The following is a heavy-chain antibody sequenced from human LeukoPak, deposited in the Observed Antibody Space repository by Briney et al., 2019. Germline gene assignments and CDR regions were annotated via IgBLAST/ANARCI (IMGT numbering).Heavy chain of an antibody. D-gene: IGHD2-8*01. Sequence: SETLSLTCTVSGGSVSSGSYYWSWIRQPPGKGLEWIGYIYYSGSTNYSPSLKSRVTISVDTSKNQFSLKLSSVTAAGTAVYYCARETVNAGGCTNGVCYKYNWFDPWGQGTLVTVSS. CDR1: GGSVSSGSYY. J-gene: IGHJ5*02. V-gene: IGHV4-61*01. CDR3: ARETVNAGGCTNGVCYKYNWFDP. CDR2: IYYSGST.